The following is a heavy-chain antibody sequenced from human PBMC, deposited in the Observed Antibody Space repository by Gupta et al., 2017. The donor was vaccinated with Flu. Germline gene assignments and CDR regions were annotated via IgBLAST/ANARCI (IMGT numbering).Heavy chain of an antibody. Sequence: QVQLVESGGGVVQPGRSLRLSCAASGFTFRSYGMHWVRQAPGKGLEWVAVIWYDGSNKYYADSVKGRFTISRDNSKNTLYLQMNSLRAEDTAVYYCARDFSSGSRSGYYFDYWGQGTLVTVSS. CDR2: IWYDGSNK. CDR1: GFTFRSYG. CDR3: ARDFSSGSRSGYYFDY. J-gene: IGHJ4*02. V-gene: IGHV3-33*01. D-gene: IGHD1-26*01.